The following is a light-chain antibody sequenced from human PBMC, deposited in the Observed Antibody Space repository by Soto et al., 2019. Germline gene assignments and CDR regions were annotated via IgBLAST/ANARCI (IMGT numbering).Light chain of an antibody. J-gene: IGKJ4*01. CDR2: GAS. V-gene: IGKV3D-15*01. Sequence: EIVMTQSPATLSVSPGERATLSCRASQSVSSNLAWYQQKPGQAPRLLIYGASTRATGIPARFSGSGSGTEFTLTISSLQSEDFAAYYCQQYNKWLTFGGGTKVDIK. CDR3: QQYNKWLT. CDR1: QSVSSN.